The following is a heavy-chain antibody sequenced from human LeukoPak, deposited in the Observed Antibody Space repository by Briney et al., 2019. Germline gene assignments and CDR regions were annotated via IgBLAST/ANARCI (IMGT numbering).Heavy chain of an antibody. D-gene: IGHD3-16*01. CDR3: GRDLGGRGGA. CDR2: TNEDGSIT. CDR1: GFTFSTYW. V-gene: IGHV3-74*01. Sequence: PGGSLRLSCAASGFTFSTYWMHWVRQVPGTCLVWVSRTNEDGSITDYADSVKGRFTISRDNSKDTLYLQMDSLRAEDTAVYYCGRDLGGRGGAWGQGILVTVSP. J-gene: IGHJ5*02.